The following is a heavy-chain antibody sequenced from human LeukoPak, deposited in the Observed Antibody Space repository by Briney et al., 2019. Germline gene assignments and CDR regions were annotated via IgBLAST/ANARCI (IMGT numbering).Heavy chain of an antibody. CDR1: GFAFSSYW. V-gene: IGHV3-74*01. CDR2: INRDGSST. CDR3: ARAPYYYYYMDV. Sequence: GGSLRLSCAASGFAFSSYWMHWVCQAPGKGLVWVSRINRDGSSTSYADSVKGRFTISRDNAKNTLYLQMNSLRAEDTAVYYCARAPYYYYYMDVWGKGTTVTVSS. J-gene: IGHJ6*03.